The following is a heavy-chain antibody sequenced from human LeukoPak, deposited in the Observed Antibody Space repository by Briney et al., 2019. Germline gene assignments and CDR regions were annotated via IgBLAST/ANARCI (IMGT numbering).Heavy chain of an antibody. Sequence: PGGSLRLSCAASGFTVSSNYMSWVRQAPGKGLEWVSVIYSGGSTYYADSVKGRFTISRDNSKNTLYLQMNSLRAEDTAVYYCARVTDLDAFDIWRQGTMVTVSS. CDR3: ARVTDLDAFDI. CDR1: GFTVSSNY. J-gene: IGHJ3*02. CDR2: IYSGGST. V-gene: IGHV3-53*01.